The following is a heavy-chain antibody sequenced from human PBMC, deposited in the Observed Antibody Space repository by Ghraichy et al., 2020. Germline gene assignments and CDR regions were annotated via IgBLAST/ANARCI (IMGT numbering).Heavy chain of an antibody. CDR1: GYTFTSSG. D-gene: IGHD6-19*01. J-gene: IGHJ4*02. Sequence: ASVKVSCKASGYTFTSSGISWELQSPGQGLEWKGWISAYNGNTNYAQKLQGRVTMTTDTSTSTAYMELRSLRSDDTAVYYCARGGSGWYCPDYWGQGTLVTVSS. CDR3: ARGGSGWYCPDY. V-gene: IGHV1-18*01. CDR2: ISAYNGNT.